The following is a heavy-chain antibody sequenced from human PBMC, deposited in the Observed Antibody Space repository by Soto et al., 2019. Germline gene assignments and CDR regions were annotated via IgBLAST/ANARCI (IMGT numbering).Heavy chain of an antibody. Sequence: PGGSLRLSCVGSGFTFSTYSINWVRQAPGKGLEWVSSISSRSDIYYADSVKGRFTISRDNAKNSVYLQMNSLRAEDTAVYYCAREYTAWPLAYGLDVWGQGTTVTSP. J-gene: IGHJ6*02. V-gene: IGHV3-21*01. CDR2: ISSRSDI. D-gene: IGHD2-2*02. CDR1: GFTFSTYS. CDR3: AREYTAWPLAYGLDV.